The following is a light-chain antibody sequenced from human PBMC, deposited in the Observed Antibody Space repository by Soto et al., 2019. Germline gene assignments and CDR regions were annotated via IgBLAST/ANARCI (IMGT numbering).Light chain of an antibody. CDR1: SSNIGAESD. V-gene: IGLV1-40*01. CDR2: PNS. Sequence: QSVLTQPPSVTGPPPESLPFSCTGSSSNIGAESDVHGSQQLPATPPNLPIYPNSNRHSGVPEPFSGTNSGLSASLAITVVMADDEGDNYCPSFESSRRSSFLFRSGT. J-gene: IGLJ1*01. CDR3: PSFESSRRSSFL.